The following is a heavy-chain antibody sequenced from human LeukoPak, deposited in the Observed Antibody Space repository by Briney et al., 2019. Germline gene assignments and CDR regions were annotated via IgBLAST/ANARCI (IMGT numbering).Heavy chain of an antibody. J-gene: IGHJ3*02. CDR3: ARIYGGNGDDAFDI. CDR1: GYTFTGYY. Sequence: ASVKVSCKASGYTFTGYYMHWVRQAPGQGLEWMGWINPNSGGTNYAQKFQGRVTMTRDTSISTAYMELSRLRSDDTAVYYCARIYGGNGDDAFDIWGQGTMVTVSS. D-gene: IGHD4-23*01. CDR2: INPNSGGT. V-gene: IGHV1-2*02.